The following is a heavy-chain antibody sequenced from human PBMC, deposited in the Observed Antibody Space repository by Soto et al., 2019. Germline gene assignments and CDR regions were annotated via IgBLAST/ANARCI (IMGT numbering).Heavy chain of an antibody. D-gene: IGHD3-3*01. CDR3: AREGAENRGKGLWSGSHVACYGMDV. V-gene: IGHV1-18*01. J-gene: IGHJ6*02. Sequence: GASVKVSCKTSGYTFTNYGVSWVRQAPGQGLEWMGWISAYSGNTDYAQRFQGRLTMTTDTSTSTAYMDLRSLGSDDTAVYYCAREGAENRGKGLWSGSHVACYGMDVWGQGTTVTVSS. CDR1: GYTFTNYG. CDR2: ISAYSGNT.